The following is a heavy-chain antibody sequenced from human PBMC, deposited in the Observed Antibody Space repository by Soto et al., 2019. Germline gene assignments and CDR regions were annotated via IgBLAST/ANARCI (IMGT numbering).Heavy chain of an antibody. CDR2: INPNNGDT. V-gene: IGHV1-2*06. D-gene: IGHD3-10*01. CDR3: AREITYGGGSFSFGL. Sequence: GASVKVSCKTSGYFFTSHYIHWVRLAPGRGLEWMGRINPNNGDTNSPQKFQGRVTMTSDTSISTAYMEMSGLRSDDTALYYCAREITYGGGSFSFGLWGQGTLVTVSS. J-gene: IGHJ4*02. CDR1: GYFFTSHY.